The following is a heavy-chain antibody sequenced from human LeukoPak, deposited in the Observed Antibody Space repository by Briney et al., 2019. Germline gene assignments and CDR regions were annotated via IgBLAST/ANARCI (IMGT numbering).Heavy chain of an antibody. D-gene: IGHD3-16*01. V-gene: IGHV3-7*03. CDR2: IDQNGNVN. Sequence: GGSLRLSCAASGFTFSSYWMNWARQAPGKGLEWVASIDQNGNVNYYVDSVKGRFTISRDNAKNSLYLQMSNLRAEDTAVYFCARGGGLDVWGQGAAVTVSS. J-gene: IGHJ6*02. CDR1: GFTFSSYW. CDR3: ARGGGLDV.